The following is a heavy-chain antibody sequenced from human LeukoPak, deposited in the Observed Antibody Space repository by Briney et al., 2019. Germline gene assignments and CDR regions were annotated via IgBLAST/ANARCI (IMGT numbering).Heavy chain of an antibody. J-gene: IGHJ6*02. V-gene: IGHV3-48*03. D-gene: IGHD4-17*01. CDR3: ARVTYDYGVFCGMDV. Sequence: GGSLRLSCAASGFTFSRYEMNRVRQAPGKGLEWGSHISSSGSTIYYADSVKGRFTISRANAKNSLYLQMNSLRAEDTAVYYCARVTYDYGVFCGMDVWGQGTTVTVSS. CDR2: ISSSGSTI. CDR1: GFTFSRYE.